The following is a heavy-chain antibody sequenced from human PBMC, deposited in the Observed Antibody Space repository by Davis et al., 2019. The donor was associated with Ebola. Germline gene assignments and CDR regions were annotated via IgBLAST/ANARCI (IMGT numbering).Heavy chain of an antibody. D-gene: IGHD2-2*01. V-gene: IGHV3-7*03. J-gene: IGHJ5*02. CDR3: ARGYCSSTSCPFDP. CDR1: GFTFSSYW. CDR2: IKQDGSEK. Sequence: GESLKISCAASGFTFSSYWMSWVRQAPGKGLEWVANIKQDGSEKYYVDSVKGRFTISRDNAKNSLYLQMNSLRAEDTAVYYCARGYCSSTSCPFDPWGQGTLVTVSS.